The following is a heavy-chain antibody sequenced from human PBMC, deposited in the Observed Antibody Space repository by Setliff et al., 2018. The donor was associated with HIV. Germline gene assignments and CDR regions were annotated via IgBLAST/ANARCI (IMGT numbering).Heavy chain of an antibody. CDR3: ARGHLDYNFWDEVLGNWFDP. Sequence: GASVKVSCKASGGTFSSYAISWVRQAPGQGLEWMGGIIPILGIANYAQKFQGRVTITADKSTSRAYMELRSLRSEDTAVYYCARGHLDYNFWDEVLGNWFDPWGQGTLVTVSS. V-gene: IGHV1-69*10. CDR1: GGTFSSYA. J-gene: IGHJ5*02. CDR2: IIPILGIA. D-gene: IGHD3-3*01.